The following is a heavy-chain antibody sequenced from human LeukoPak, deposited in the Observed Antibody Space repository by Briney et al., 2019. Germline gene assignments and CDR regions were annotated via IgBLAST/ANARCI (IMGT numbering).Heavy chain of an antibody. Sequence: GGSLRLSCAASGFTFSSYGMHWVRQAPGKGLEWVAVISYDGSNKYYADSVKGRFTISRDNSKNMLYLQMNSLRAEDTAVYYCAKLCDYDSSGYYCRGYWGQGTLVTVSS. V-gene: IGHV3-30*18. CDR1: GFTFSSYG. CDR3: AKLCDYDSSGYYCRGY. J-gene: IGHJ4*02. CDR2: ISYDGSNK. D-gene: IGHD3-22*01.